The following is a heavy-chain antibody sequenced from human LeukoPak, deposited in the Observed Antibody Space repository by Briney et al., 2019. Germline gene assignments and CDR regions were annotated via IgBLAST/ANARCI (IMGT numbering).Heavy chain of an antibody. CDR1: AYTFTAYY. CDR3: ARETSSWLHDAFDI. Sequence: ASVKVSFKASAYTFTAYYMHWVRLAPGQGLEWVGWINPNSGGTNYAQKFQGRVTMTRDTSISAAYMELSRLRSDDTAVYYCARETSSWLHDAFDIWGQGTMVTVSS. J-gene: IGHJ3*02. CDR2: INPNSGGT. V-gene: IGHV1-2*02. D-gene: IGHD6-13*01.